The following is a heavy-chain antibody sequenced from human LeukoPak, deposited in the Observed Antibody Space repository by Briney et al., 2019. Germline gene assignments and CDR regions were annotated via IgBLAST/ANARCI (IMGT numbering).Heavy chain of an antibody. CDR3: ARDRLLRYFDWFQSGRYSYYYYMDV. Sequence: SETLSLTCAVSGGSISSSNWWSWVRQPPGKGLEWIGEIYHSGSTNYNPSLKSRVTISVDKSKNQFSLKLSSVTAADTAVYYCARDRLLRYFDWFQSGRYSYYYYMDVWGKGTTVTVSS. D-gene: IGHD3-9*01. CDR1: GGSISSSNW. V-gene: IGHV4-4*02. CDR2: IYHSGST. J-gene: IGHJ6*03.